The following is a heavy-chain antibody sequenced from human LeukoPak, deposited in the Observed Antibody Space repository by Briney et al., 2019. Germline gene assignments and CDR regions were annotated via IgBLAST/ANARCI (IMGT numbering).Heavy chain of an antibody. CDR3: ARVRSGTWNGYEY. D-gene: IGHD3-3*01. Sequence: GGSLRLSCAASGFIFSSCWMHWFRQGPGKGLVWVSRISTDGSSTSYADSVKGRFTISRDNAKNTLYLQMDSLRAEDSAVYYCARVRSGTWNGYEYWGQGTLVTVSS. CDR1: GFIFSSCW. CDR2: ISTDGSST. V-gene: IGHV3-74*01. J-gene: IGHJ4*02.